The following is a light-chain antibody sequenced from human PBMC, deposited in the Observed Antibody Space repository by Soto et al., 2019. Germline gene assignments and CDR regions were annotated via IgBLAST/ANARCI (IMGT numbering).Light chain of an antibody. CDR2: GAS. CDR1: QSVSSN. CDR3: QQYNKWPPYT. Sequence: EIVMTQSPATLSVSPGERATLSCRASQSVSSNLAWYQQKPGQAPRLLIYGASTRATGIPARFSGSGSGTEFTLTLSSLQSEDFAVYSCQQYNKWPPYTFGQGTKLEIK. V-gene: IGKV3-15*01. J-gene: IGKJ2*01.